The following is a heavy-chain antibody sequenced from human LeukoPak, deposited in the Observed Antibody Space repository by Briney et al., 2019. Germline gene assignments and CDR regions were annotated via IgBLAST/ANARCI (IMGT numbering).Heavy chain of an antibody. J-gene: IGHJ4*02. CDR1: GYTFTGYY. Sequence: ASVKVSCKASGYTFTGYYMHWVRQAPGQGLEWMGWINPNSGGTNYAQKFQGRVTMTRDTSISTAYMELSRLRSDDTAVYYCARGAGYCSGGSCSKYDYWGQGTLVTVSS. D-gene: IGHD2-15*01. CDR2: INPNSGGT. CDR3: ARGAGYCSGGSCSKYDY. V-gene: IGHV1-2*02.